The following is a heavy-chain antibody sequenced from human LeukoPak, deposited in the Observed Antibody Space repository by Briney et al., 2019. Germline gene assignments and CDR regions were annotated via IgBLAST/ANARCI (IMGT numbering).Heavy chain of an antibody. CDR3: ARRSDDYDSSAYYH. CDR2: ISAYNGNT. Sequence: ASVKVSCTASGYTFTSYGISWVRQAPGQGLEWMGWISAYNGNTNYAQKLQGRVTMTMDPSISTAYMELSSLRSEDTAVYYCARRSDDYDSSAYYHWGQGTLVTVSS. J-gene: IGHJ4*02. CDR1: GYTFTSYG. V-gene: IGHV1-18*01. D-gene: IGHD3-22*01.